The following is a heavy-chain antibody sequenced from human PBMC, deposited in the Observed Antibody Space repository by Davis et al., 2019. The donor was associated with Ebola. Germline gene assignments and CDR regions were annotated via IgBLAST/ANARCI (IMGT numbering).Heavy chain of an antibody. D-gene: IGHD2-2*01. CDR2: INHSGST. CDR1: GGSFSGYY. CDR3: ARGGLRYCSSTNCQKVEYFQH. J-gene: IGHJ1*01. V-gene: IGHV4-34*01. Sequence: PSETLSLTCAVYGGSFSGYYWSWIRQPPGKGLEWIGEINHSGSTNYNPSLKSRVTISVDTSKNQFSLKLSSVTAADTAVYYCARGGLRYCSSTNCQKVEYFQHWGQGTLVTVSS.